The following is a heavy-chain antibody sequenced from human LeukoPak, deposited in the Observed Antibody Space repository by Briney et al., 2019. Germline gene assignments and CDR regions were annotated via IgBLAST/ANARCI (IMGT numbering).Heavy chain of an antibody. V-gene: IGHV3-33*01. CDR3: ARGGGGAEFWSDYSKDYYYYGMDV. CDR1: GFTFSSYG. Sequence: GGSLRLSCAVSGFTFSSYGMHWVRQAPGKGLEWVAVIWYDGSNKYYADSVKGRFTISRDNSKNTLYLQMNSLRAEDTAVYYCARGGGGAEFWSDYSKDYYYYGMDVWGQGTTVTVSS. CDR2: IWYDGSNK. J-gene: IGHJ6*02. D-gene: IGHD3-3*01.